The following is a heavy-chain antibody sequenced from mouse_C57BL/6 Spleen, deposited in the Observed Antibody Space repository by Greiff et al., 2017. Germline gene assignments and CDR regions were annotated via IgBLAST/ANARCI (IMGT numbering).Heavy chain of an antibody. CDR2: SRNKANDYTT. CDR3: ARDERGMDY. CDR1: GFTFSDFY. Sequence: EVKLVESGGGLVQSGRSLRLSCATSGFTFSDFYMEWVRQAPGKGLEWIAASRNKANDYTTEYSASVKGRFIVSRDTSQSILYLQMNALRAEDTAIYYCARDERGMDYWGQGTSVTVSS. J-gene: IGHJ4*01. V-gene: IGHV7-1*01.